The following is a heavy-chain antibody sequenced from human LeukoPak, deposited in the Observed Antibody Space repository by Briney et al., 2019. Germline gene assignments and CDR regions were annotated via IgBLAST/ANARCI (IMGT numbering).Heavy chain of an antibody. CDR2: NYHSGST. Sequence: SETLSLTCAVTGYSINRGYYWDWIRQPPGKGLEWIGSNYHSGSTYYNPSLKSRVTISVDTSKNQFSLKLSSMTAADTAVYYSAKVDSLLNGYSYGNDPGYWGQGTLVTVSS. V-gene: IGHV4-38-2*01. CDR3: AKVDSLLNGYSYGNDPGY. D-gene: IGHD5-18*01. J-gene: IGHJ4*02. CDR1: GYSINRGYY.